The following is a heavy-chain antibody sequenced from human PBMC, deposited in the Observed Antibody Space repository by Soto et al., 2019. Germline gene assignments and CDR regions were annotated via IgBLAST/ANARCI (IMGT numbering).Heavy chain of an antibody. V-gene: IGHV1-18*01. D-gene: IGHD1-26*01. CDR1: GYTFTSYG. Sequence: QVQLVQSGAEVKKPGASVKVSCKASGYTFTSYGISWVRQAPGQGLEWMGWISAYNGNTKYAQKFQGRVTMTTDTSTSTAYMELRSLRSDDTAVYYGARDLGGNYYAPVDYWGQGTLVTVSS. CDR3: ARDLGGNYYAPVDY. CDR2: ISAYNGNT. J-gene: IGHJ4*02.